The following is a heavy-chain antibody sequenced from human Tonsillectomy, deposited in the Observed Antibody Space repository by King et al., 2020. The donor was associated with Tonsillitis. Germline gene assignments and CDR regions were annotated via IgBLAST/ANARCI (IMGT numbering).Heavy chain of an antibody. Sequence: VTLKESGPALVKPTQTLTLTCTFSGFSLSTSGMCVSWLRQPPGKALEWLARIDWDDDKYYSTSLKTRLTISKDTSKNQVVLTMTNMDPVDTATYYCARIRDSVYSSSWPIDYWGQGTLVTVSS. V-gene: IGHV2-70*11. CDR1: GFSLSTSGMC. D-gene: IGHD6-13*01. CDR3: ARIRDSVYSSSWPIDY. CDR2: IDWDDDK. J-gene: IGHJ4*02.